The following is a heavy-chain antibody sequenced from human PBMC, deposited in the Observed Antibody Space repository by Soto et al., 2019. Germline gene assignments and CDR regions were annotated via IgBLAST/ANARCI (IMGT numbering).Heavy chain of an antibody. CDR3: GRPPYSGGWPAS. D-gene: IGHD6-19*01. J-gene: IGHJ4*02. CDR2: IYYSGST. Sequence: SETLSLTCTVSGCSISSYYWSWIRQPPGKGLEWIGYIYYSGSTNYNPSLESRVTISVDTSKNHFSLKLASVTAADTAVYYCGRPPYSGGWPASGGQGTLVPVS. CDR1: GCSISSYY. V-gene: IGHV4-59*01.